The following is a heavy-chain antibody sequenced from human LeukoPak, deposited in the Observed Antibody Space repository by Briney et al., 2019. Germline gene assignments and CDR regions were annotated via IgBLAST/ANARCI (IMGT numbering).Heavy chain of an antibody. CDR1: GFTFSSHW. J-gene: IGHJ6*02. CDR2: VNRDGSET. CDR3: ARNNGMDV. V-gene: IGHV3-7*03. Sequence: PGGSLRLSCAASGFTFSSHWVTWVRQVPGRGPEWVANVNRDGSETYYLDSVKGRFTISKDNAKNSLYLQMNSLRAEDTALYHCARNNGMDVWGQGTTVIVSS.